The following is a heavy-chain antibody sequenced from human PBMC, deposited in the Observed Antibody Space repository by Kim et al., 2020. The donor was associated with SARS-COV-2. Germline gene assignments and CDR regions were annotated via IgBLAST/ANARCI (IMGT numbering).Heavy chain of an antibody. J-gene: IGHJ6*02. V-gene: IGHV3-30*06. Sequence: KDRFTSSRDKSTNPLYLQMNSLREEDTAVYYCARDAYDSSGYSYGMDVWGQGTTVTVSS. CDR3: ARDAYDSSGYSYGMDV. D-gene: IGHD3-22*01.